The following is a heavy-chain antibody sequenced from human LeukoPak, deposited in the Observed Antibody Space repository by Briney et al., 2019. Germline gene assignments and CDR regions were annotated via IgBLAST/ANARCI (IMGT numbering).Heavy chain of an antibody. CDR1: GFTFRSYA. Sequence: GGSLRLSCAASGFTFRSYAMSWVRQAPGKGLEWVSAISGSGGSTYYAASVKGRFTISRDDSKNTLYLKMNSLRAEDTAVYYCAKAKLARYCSGGSCPFDAFDIWGQGTMVTVSS. V-gene: IGHV3-23*01. D-gene: IGHD2-15*01. J-gene: IGHJ3*02. CDR2: ISGSGGST. CDR3: AKAKLARYCSGGSCPFDAFDI.